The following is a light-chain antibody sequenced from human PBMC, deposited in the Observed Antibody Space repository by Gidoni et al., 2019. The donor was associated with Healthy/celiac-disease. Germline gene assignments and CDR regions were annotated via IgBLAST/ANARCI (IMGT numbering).Light chain of an antibody. V-gene: IGKV1-12*01. CDR2: AAS. Sequence: DIPLTQSPSSVSASVGARVTITCRPSQGISSWLAWYQQKPGKAPKLLIYAASSLQSRVPSRFSGSGSGTDFTLTISRLQPEDFATYYWQQANSFPRTFGGGTKVEIK. CDR1: QGISSW. J-gene: IGKJ4*01. CDR3: QQANSFPRT.